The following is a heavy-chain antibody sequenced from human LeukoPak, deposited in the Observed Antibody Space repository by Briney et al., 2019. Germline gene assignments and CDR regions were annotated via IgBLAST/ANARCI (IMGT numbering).Heavy chain of an antibody. Sequence: SETLSLTCAVSGYSISSGCYWAWIRQPPGKGRAWIGRVYHSGSTYYTPSLTSRVTISVDNSMNQYSQKLSAGTATDTAVYYCASGYDSYYLDSGGQGTLVTVSS. CDR2: VYHSGST. D-gene: IGHD5-18*01. J-gene: IGHJ4*02. CDR3: ASGYDSYYLDS. V-gene: IGHV4-38-2*01. CDR1: GYSISSGCY.